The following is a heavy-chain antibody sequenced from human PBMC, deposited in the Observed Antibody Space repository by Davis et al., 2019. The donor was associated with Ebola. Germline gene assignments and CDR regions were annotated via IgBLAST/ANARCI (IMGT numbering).Heavy chain of an antibody. CDR1: GFRFSSYV. J-gene: IGHJ5*01. CDR3: AREEGSSRWQNNWFDY. V-gene: IGHV3-23*01. CDR2: IGGSGDTA. Sequence: GESLKISCVASGFRFSSYVMGWVRQAPGKGLEWVSRIGGSGDTADYGDSVRGRFIISRDDSKNTLYLQMNSLRVEDTAIYYCAREEGSSRWQNNWFDYWGQGTLVTVSS. D-gene: IGHD2-2*01.